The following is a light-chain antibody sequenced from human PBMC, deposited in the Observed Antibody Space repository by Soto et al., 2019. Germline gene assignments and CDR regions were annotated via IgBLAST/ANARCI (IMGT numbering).Light chain of an antibody. CDR2: EVI. J-gene: IGLJ2*01. CDR3: TSYTSSNTVV. CDR1: SSDFGGYDY. Sequence: QSALTQPASVSGSPGQSITISCTGTSSDFGGYDYVSWYQQHPGKAPKLMIYEVINRPSGVSSRFSGSKSGNTASLTISGLQAEDEADYYCTSYTSSNTVVFGGGTKLTVL. V-gene: IGLV2-14*01.